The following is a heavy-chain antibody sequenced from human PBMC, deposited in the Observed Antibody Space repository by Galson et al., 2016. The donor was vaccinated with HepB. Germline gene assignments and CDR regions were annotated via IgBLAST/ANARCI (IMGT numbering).Heavy chain of an antibody. D-gene: IGHD3-16*01. Sequence: SLRLSCAASGFTVNNNYMTWVRQAPGKGLEWVSVIYGGGTTYFADSVKGRFTMSRDNSKHTLYLQMDSLRAEDTAVYYCASHGGSPSGLLGATEGLDYWGLGTLVTVSS. CDR1: GFTVNNNY. V-gene: IGHV3-53*01. CDR2: IYGGGTT. CDR3: ASHGGSPSGLLGATEGLDY. J-gene: IGHJ4*02.